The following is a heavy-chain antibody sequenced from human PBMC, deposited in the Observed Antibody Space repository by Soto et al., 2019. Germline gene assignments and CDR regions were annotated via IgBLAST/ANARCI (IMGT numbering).Heavy chain of an antibody. D-gene: IGHD6-6*01. CDR3: ARISSSSSSVDH. V-gene: IGHV3-53*01. CDR1: GFTVGSNH. J-gene: IGHJ4*02. Sequence: GGSLRLSCAASGFTVGSNHMTWVRQAPGKGLEWVSVIYTGGEAYYLDSVKGRFTISRDNSKNTLYLQMNSLRVEDTATYFCARISSSSSSVDHWGQGTLVTVSS. CDR2: IYTGGEA.